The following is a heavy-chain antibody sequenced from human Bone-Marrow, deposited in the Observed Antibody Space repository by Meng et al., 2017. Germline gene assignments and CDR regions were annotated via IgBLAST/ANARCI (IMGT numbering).Heavy chain of an antibody. CDR2: IWYDGSNK. CDR3: ARDSSPIVVVTAGTDY. CDR1: GFTFSSYG. Sequence: GGSLRLSCAASGFTFSSYGMHWVRQAPGKGLEWVAVIWYDGSNKYYADSVKGRFTISRDNSKDTLYLQMNSLRAEDTAVYYCARDSSPIVVVTAGTDYWGKGTLVTVSS. D-gene: IGHD2-21*02. J-gene: IGHJ4*02. V-gene: IGHV3-33*01.